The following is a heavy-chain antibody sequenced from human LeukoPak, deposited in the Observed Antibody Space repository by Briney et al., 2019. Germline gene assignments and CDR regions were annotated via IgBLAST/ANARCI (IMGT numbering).Heavy chain of an antibody. CDR3: AKEYSSGWYYFDY. CDR1: GITFSSYA. CDR2: LRYDGSNE. V-gene: IGHV3-30*02. D-gene: IGHD6-19*01. J-gene: IGHJ4*01. Sequence: GSLRLSCAASGITFSSYALHWVRQAPGKGLEWVASLRYDGSNEYYADSVKGRFTISRDNSKNTLHLQMNNLRAEDMAVYYCAKEYSSGWYYFDYWGHGTLVTVSS.